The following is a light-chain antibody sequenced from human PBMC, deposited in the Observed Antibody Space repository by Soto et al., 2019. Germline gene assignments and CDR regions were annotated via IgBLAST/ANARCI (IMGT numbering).Light chain of an antibody. CDR2: WAS. CDR3: QQYYSTPRT. CDR1: QSVLYSSNNKNY. J-gene: IGKJ1*01. V-gene: IGKV4-1*01. Sequence: DIVTTQSPDSLSASLGERATINFKTSQSVLYSSNNKNYLAWYQQKPGQPPKLLIYWASTRESGVPDRFSGSGSGTDFTLTISSLQAEDVAVYYCQQYYSTPRTFGQGTKVDIK.